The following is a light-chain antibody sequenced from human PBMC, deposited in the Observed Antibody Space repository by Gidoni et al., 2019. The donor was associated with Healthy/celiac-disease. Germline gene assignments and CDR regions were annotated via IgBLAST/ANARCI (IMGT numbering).Light chain of an antibody. CDR3: QQYYSTPPT. J-gene: IGKJ3*01. CDR1: QSVLYSSNNKNY. V-gene: IGKV4-1*01. Sequence: DIVMTQSPDSLAVSLGERATLNCKSSQSVLYSSNNKNYLAWYQQKPGQPPKLLIYWASTRESGFPDRFSGSGSGTDFTLTISSRQAEDVAVYYCQQYYSTPPTFGPGTKVDIK. CDR2: WAS.